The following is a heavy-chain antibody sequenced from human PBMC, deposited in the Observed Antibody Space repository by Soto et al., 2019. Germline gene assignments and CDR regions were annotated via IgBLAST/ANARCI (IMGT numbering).Heavy chain of an antibody. CDR2: ISAYNGNT. CDR3: AGDRPGRTYYYRPPAPMDV. D-gene: IGHD3-10*01. V-gene: IGHV1-18*01. CDR1: GYTFTSYG. J-gene: IGHJ6*02. Sequence: QVQLVQSGAEVKKPGASVKVSCKASGYTFTSYGISWVRQAPGQGLEWMGWISAYNGNTNYAQKLQGRVTMTTDTSTSTAYMEPRSLRSDDTAVYYCAGDRPGRTYYYRPPAPMDVWGQGTTVTVSS.